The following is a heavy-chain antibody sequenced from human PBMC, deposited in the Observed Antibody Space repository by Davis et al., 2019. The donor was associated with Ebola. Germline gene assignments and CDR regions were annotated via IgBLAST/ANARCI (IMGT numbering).Heavy chain of an antibody. V-gene: IGHV4-39*01. J-gene: IGHJ5*02. CDR2: IYYSGNT. Sequence: GSLRLSCILSGGFITSSNYWGWIRQPPGKGLEWIGSIYYSGNTYYKLSLKSRVTISVDTSKNQFSLKLISVTAADTAVYYCARLYYGSGSYYNWFDPWGQGTLVTVSS. CDR3: ARLYYGSGSYYNWFDP. CDR1: GGFITSSNY. D-gene: IGHD3-10*01.